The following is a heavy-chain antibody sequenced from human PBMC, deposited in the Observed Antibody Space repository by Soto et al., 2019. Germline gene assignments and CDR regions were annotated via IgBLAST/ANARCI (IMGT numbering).Heavy chain of an antibody. CDR2: ISGSSSMI. CDR3: ANDFWSEYS. V-gene: IGHV3-48*03. J-gene: IGHJ5*02. D-gene: IGHD3-3*01. Sequence: EEQLVESGGRLIHPGGSQRLLCAACGSTFSRYDMNWVRHSRGKGLEWVSYISGSSSMIYYADSVKGRFTISRDNAKNSLYLQMNSLRAEDTAVYYCANDFWSEYSWGQGTLVTVSS. CDR1: GSTFSRYD.